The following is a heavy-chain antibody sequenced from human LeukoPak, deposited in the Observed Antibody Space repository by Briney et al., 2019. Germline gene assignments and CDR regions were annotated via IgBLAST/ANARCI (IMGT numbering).Heavy chain of an antibody. CDR1: GYTFTGYY. D-gene: IGHD2-2*01. CDR3: AREAMPRRLRAEYFQH. CDR2: INPNSGGT. J-gene: IGHJ1*01. Sequence: ASVKVSCKASGYTFTGYYMDWVRQAPGQGLEWMGWINPNSGGTNYAQKFQGRVTMTRDTSISTAYMELSRLRSDDTAVYYCAREAMPRRLRAEYFQHWGQGTLVTVSS. V-gene: IGHV1-2*02.